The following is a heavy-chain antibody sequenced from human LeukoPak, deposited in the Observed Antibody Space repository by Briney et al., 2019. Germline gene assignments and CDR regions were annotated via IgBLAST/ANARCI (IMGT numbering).Heavy chain of an antibody. J-gene: IGHJ6*02. CDR3: AKDLEYSSSSDGMDV. Sequence: GGSLRLSCAASGFTFDDYAMHWVRQAPGKGLEWVSGISWNSGSIGYADSVKGRFTISRDKAKNSLYLQMNSLRAEDTALYYCAKDLEYSSSSDGMDVWGQGTTVTVSS. D-gene: IGHD6-6*01. CDR1: GFTFDDYA. V-gene: IGHV3-9*01. CDR2: ISWNSGSI.